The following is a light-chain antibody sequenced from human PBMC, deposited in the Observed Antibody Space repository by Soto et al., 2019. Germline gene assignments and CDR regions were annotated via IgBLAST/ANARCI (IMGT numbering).Light chain of an antibody. J-gene: IGKJ1*01. Sequence: EIVLTQSPVTLSLSPGEGSTLSFRASQSVGSDYLAWYQQNPGQAPRLLIYGASTRATGIPDRFSGSGSGTDFTLTISRLEPEDFAVYWCQQYGNSPTFGQGTKVDIK. CDR3: QQYGNSPT. CDR2: GAS. V-gene: IGKV3-20*01. CDR1: QSVGSDY.